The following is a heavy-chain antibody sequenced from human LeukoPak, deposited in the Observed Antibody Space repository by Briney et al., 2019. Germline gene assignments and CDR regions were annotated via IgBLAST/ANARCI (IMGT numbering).Heavy chain of an antibody. CDR1: GPRFTSYW. CDR3: ARLRRYCSSTSCWYFDY. D-gene: IGHD2-2*01. Sequence: GESLKISCQGSGPRFTSYWSGWVRQLPGKGLEWMGIIYPGDSDTRYSPSFQGQVTISADKSISTAYLQWSSLKASDTAMYYCARLRRYCSSTSCWYFDYWGQGTLVTVSS. J-gene: IGHJ4*02. CDR2: IYPGDSDT. V-gene: IGHV5-51*01.